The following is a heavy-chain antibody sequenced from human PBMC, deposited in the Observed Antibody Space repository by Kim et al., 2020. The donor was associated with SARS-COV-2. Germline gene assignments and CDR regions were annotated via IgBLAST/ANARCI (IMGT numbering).Heavy chain of an antibody. CDR3: ARGATSLPMIVVPIRYFD. D-gene: IGHD3-22*01. J-gene: IGHJ4*03. CDR2: INHSGST. V-gene: IGHV4-34*01. CDR1: GGSFSGYY. Sequence: SETLSLTCAVYGGSFSGYYWSWIRQPPGKGLEWIGEINHSGSTNYNPSLKSRVTISVDTSKNQFSLKLSSVTAADTAVYYCARGATSLPMIVVPIRYFD.